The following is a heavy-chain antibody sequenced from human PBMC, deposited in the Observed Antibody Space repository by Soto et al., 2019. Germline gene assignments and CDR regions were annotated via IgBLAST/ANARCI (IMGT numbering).Heavy chain of an antibody. CDR1: GGSISSSSYY. Sequence: PSETLSLTCTVSGGSISSSSYYWGWIRQPPGKGLEWIGSIYYSGSAYYNPSLKSRVTISVDTSKNQFSLKLSSVTAADTAVYYCARQKMTTVTVFDYWGQGTLVTVSS. CDR2: IYYSGSA. J-gene: IGHJ4*02. D-gene: IGHD4-17*01. CDR3: ARQKMTTVTVFDY. V-gene: IGHV4-39*01.